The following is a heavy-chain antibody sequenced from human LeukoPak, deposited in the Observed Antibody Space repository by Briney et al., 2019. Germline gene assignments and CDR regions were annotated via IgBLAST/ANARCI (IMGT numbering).Heavy chain of an antibody. V-gene: IGHV1-2*02. Sequence: GASVKVSCKASGYTFTGYYMHWVRQAPGQGLEWMGWINPNSGGTNYAQKFQGRVTMTRDTSISTAYMELSRLRSDDTAVYYCARDAHDYSNYAWFDPWGQGTLVTVSS. CDR3: ARDAHDYSNYAWFDP. D-gene: IGHD4-11*01. J-gene: IGHJ5*02. CDR1: GYTFTGYY. CDR2: INPNSGGT.